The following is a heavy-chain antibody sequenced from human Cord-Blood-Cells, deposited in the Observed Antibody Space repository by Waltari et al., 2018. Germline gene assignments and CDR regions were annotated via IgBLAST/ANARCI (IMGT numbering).Heavy chain of an antibody. V-gene: IGHV4-34*01. CDR1: GRSFSGYY. Sequence: QVQLQQWGAGLLKPSETLSPTSAVYGRSFSGYYSRWIRPPPGKGLEWIGEINHSGSTNYNPSLKSRVTISVDTSKNQFSLKLSSVTAADTAVYYCARPGGSYFDYWGQGTLVTVSS. J-gene: IGHJ4*02. D-gene: IGHD1-26*01. CDR3: ARPGGSYFDY. CDR2: INHSGST.